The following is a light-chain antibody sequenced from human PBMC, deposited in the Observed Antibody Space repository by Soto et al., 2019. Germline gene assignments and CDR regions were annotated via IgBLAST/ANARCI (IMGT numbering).Light chain of an antibody. CDR1: QSISSW. V-gene: IGKV1-5*03. J-gene: IGKJ1*01. CDR3: QHYNSYPWT. CDR2: KAS. Sequence: DIQMTQTPSTLSASVGDRVTITCRASQSISSWLAWYQQKPGKAPKLMIYKASSLQSGVPLRFSGSGSGTEFTLTITGLQPDDFATYFCQHYNSYPWTFGQGTKVDIK.